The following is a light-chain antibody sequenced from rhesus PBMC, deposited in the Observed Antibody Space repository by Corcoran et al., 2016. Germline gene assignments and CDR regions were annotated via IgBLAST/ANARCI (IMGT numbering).Light chain of an antibody. CDR2: EVS. J-gene: IGLJ1*01. CDR1: SSDIGYYNG. V-gene: IGLV2-19*02. CDR3: SSYAGSGTFI. Sequence: QAVPTQSPSVSGSAGQSVTISCTGTSSDIGYYNGVSWYQQHPGKAPKVMIYEVSKWPSGVSDRFSGSKSGNTASLTISGLQAEDEADYYCSSYAGSGTFIFGGGTRLTVL.